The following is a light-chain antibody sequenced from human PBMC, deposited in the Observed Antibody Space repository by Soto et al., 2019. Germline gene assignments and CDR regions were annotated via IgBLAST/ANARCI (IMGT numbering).Light chain of an antibody. V-gene: IGKV1-39*01. CDR1: QPISDY. CDR3: QQSYNTPRT. Sequence: DIQMTQSPSSLSASVGDRVTITCRTSQPISDYLNWYQQKLGKAPSLLIYTASNLQTGVPSRFSGSGSETHFTLTISSLQPEDFATYYCQQSYNTPRTFGQGTKVEI. J-gene: IGKJ1*01. CDR2: TAS.